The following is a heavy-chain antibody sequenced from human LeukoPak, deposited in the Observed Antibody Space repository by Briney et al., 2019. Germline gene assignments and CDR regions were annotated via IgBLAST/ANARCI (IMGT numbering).Heavy chain of an antibody. CDR3: ARGVGGDRDY. CDR2: IYSGGST. D-gene: IGHD2-21*02. V-gene: IGHV3-53*01. J-gene: IGHJ4*02. Sequence: GGSLRLSCAASGFTVSSNYMSWVRRAPGKRLEWVSVIYSGGSTYYADSVKGRFTISRDNAKNTLYLQMNSLRAEDTAVYYCARGVGGDRDYWGQGTLVTVSS. CDR1: GFTVSSNY.